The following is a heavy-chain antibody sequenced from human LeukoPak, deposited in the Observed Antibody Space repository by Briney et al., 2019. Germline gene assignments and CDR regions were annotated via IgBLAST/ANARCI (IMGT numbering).Heavy chain of an antibody. J-gene: IGHJ4*02. CDR1: GGSFSGFY. CDR2: INHSGGT. V-gene: IGHV4-34*01. D-gene: IGHD2-2*01. CDR3: ARGGRVVIPAARRNYFDY. Sequence: SETLSLTCAVYGGSFSGFYWSWIRQPPGKGLEWTGEINHSGGTNYNPSLKSRVTISADTSKNQFSLKLSSVTAADTAVYYCARGGRVVIPAARRNYFDYWGQGTLVTVSS.